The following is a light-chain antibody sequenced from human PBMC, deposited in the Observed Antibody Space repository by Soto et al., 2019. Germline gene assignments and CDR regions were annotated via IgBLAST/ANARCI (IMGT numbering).Light chain of an antibody. CDR1: SSNIGAGYD. CDR2: GNS. Sequence: QSVLTQPPSVSGAPGQRVTISCTGSSSNIGAGYDVHWYKQLPGTAPKLLIYGNSNRPSGVPDRFSGSKSGTSASLAITGLQAEDEADYYGQSYDSSLSAVVFGGGTKLTVL. J-gene: IGLJ2*01. V-gene: IGLV1-40*01. CDR3: QSYDSSLSAVV.